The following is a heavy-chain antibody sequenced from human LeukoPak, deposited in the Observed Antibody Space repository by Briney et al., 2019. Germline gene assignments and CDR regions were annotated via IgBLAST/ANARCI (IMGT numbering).Heavy chain of an antibody. J-gene: IGHJ5*02. V-gene: IGHV3-48*04. CDR1: GLTFSSYS. Sequence: GGSLRLSCAASGLTFSSYSMNWVRQAPGKGLEWVSYISSSSSTIYYAESVQGRFTISRDNAKNSLYLQRNSLRAEDTAVYYCARVHRNYGWWFDPWGQGTLVTVSS. D-gene: IGHD4-11*01. CDR3: ARVHRNYGWWFDP. CDR2: ISSSSSTI.